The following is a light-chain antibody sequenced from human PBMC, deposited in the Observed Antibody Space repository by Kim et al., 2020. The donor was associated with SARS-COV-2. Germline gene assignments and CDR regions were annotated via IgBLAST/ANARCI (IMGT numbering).Light chain of an antibody. CDR2: DDS. Sequence: PGKTARITCGGNNIGSNSVHWYQQKPGQAPVLVVYDDSDRPSGIPERFSGSNSGNTATLTISRVEAGDEADYYCQVWDSSSDRLYVFGTGTKVTVL. CDR3: QVWDSSSDRLYV. V-gene: IGLV3-21*03. CDR1: NIGSNS. J-gene: IGLJ1*01.